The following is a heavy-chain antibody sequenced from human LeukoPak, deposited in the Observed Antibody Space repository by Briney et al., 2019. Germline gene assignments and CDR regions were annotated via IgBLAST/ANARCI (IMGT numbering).Heavy chain of an antibody. J-gene: IGHJ4*01. Sequence: GGSLRLSCAASGFTFSSYVMHWVRQAPGKGLEWVAIISYDGSNEYYADSVKGRFTISRDNSKNTLYLQMNSLRAEDTAVYYCARDVNWNYCDYWGHGTLVTVSS. CDR1: GFTFSSYV. V-gene: IGHV3-30*04. CDR3: ARDVNWNYCDY. D-gene: IGHD1-20*01. CDR2: ISYDGSNE.